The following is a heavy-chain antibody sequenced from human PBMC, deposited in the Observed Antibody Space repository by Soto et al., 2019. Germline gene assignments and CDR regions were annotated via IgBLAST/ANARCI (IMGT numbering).Heavy chain of an antibody. CDR1: GGSIRSSTYY. J-gene: IGHJ4*02. V-gene: IGHV4-39*01. CDR3: ARPVVGASYYFDY. D-gene: IGHD1-26*01. Sequence: PSETLSLTCTVSGGSIRSSTYYWGWIRQPPGKGLEWIGSIYYSGSTYYHPSLKSRVTISVDTSKNQFYLKLSSVTAADTAVYYCARPVVGASYYFDYWGQGTLVTVSS. CDR2: IYYSGST.